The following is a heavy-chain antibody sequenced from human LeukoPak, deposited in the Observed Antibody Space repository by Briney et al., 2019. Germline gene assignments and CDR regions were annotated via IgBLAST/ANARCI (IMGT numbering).Heavy chain of an antibody. CDR3: AGGAVGYCTNGVRYGNLYYYYMGV. Sequence: ASVKVSCKASGYTFTSYYMHWVRQAPGQGLEWMGIINPSGGSTSYAQKFQGRVTMTRDMSTSTVYMEPSSLRSEDTAVYYCAGGAVGYCTNGVRYGNLYYYYMGVWGKGTTVTVSS. J-gene: IGHJ6*03. CDR2: INPSGGST. CDR1: GYTFTSYY. V-gene: IGHV1-46*01. D-gene: IGHD2-8*01.